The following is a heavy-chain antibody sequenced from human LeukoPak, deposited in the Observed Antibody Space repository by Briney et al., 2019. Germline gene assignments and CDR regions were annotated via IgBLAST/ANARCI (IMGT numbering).Heavy chain of an antibody. Sequence: GGSLRLSCAASGFTFSSDALHWVRQAPGKGLEWVAVISYDGSNKYYADSVKGRFTISRDNSKNSLFLQMNNLRAEDTAVYYCVRDLGLSSSPYWGQGTLVTVSS. CDR1: GFTFSSDA. CDR3: VRDLGLSSSPY. D-gene: IGHD2/OR15-2a*01. V-gene: IGHV3-30*14. CDR2: ISYDGSNK. J-gene: IGHJ4*02.